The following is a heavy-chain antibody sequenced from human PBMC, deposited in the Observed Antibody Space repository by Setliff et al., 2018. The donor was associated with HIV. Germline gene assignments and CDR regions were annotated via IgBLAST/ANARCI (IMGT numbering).Heavy chain of an antibody. CDR1: GDSITSGTYY. D-gene: IGHD3-10*01. CDR2: ISTSGTT. Sequence: SETLSLTCTVSGDSITSGTYYWSWIRQPAGMRLEWIGHISTSGTTNYNPSLKSRVTISADTSKSQFSLNLSSVTAAETAVYYCARVGYHGSGRYSFDYWGQGTLVTVSS. CDR3: ARVGYHGSGRYSFDY. J-gene: IGHJ4*02. V-gene: IGHV4-61*09.